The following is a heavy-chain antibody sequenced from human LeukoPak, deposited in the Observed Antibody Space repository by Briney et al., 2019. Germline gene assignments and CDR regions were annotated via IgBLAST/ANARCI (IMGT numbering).Heavy chain of an antibody. V-gene: IGHV3-21*01. D-gene: IGHD3-9*01. CDR3: AGSDTTGYSPREWDYWYFDL. CDR1: GVTFSSYS. Sequence: PGGSLRLSCAASGVTFSSYSMHWVRQAPGKGLEWVSSISSGTTYIYYAGSVKGRFTISRDNAKNSLYLQMSSLRAEDTAVYFCAGSDTTGYSPREWDYWYFDLWGRGTLVTVSS. J-gene: IGHJ2*01. CDR2: ISSGTTYI.